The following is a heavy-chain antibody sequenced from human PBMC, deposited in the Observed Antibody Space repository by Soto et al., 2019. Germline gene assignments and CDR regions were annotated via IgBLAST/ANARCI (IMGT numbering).Heavy chain of an antibody. CDR1: GFTFSSYS. Sequence: GGSLRLSCGASGFTFSSYSMNWVRQAPGKGLEWVSSISSSSSYIYYADSVKGRFTISRDNAKNSLYLQMNSLRAEDTAVYYCARDGDFWSGPTYFDYWGQGTLVTVSS. V-gene: IGHV3-21*01. CDR3: ARDGDFWSGPTYFDY. J-gene: IGHJ4*02. D-gene: IGHD3-3*01. CDR2: ISSSSSYI.